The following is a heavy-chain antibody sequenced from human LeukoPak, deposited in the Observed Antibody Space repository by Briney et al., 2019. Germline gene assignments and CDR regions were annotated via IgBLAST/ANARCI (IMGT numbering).Heavy chain of an antibody. CDR3: ARGLGGYDQLFDY. CDR1: GFTFSSYG. CDR2: ISSSTSYI. J-gene: IGHJ4*02. D-gene: IGHD5-12*01. Sequence: PGGSLRLSCAASGFTFSSYGMHWVRQAPGKGLEWVSSISSSTSYIYYADSLKGRFTISRDNAKNSLYLQMNSLRAEDTAVYYCARGLGGYDQLFDYWGQGTLVTVSS. V-gene: IGHV3-21*01.